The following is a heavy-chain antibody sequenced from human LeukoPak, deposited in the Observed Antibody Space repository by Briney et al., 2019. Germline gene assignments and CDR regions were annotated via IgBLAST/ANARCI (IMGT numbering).Heavy chain of an antibody. D-gene: IGHD1-26*01. J-gene: IGHJ5*02. CDR2: ISGNGGST. CDR1: GYTFSSYA. V-gene: IGHV3-23*01. Sequence: GGFLRLSCAASGYTFSSYALSWVRQAPGKGLEWVSAISGNGGSTYYADSVNGRFTISRDNSKNTLYLQMNSLRAEDTAVYYCAKDAIVGATRSFDPWGQGTLVTVSS. CDR3: AKDAIVGATRSFDP.